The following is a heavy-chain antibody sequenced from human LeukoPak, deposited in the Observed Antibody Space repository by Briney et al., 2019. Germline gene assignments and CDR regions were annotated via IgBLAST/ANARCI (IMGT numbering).Heavy chain of an antibody. V-gene: IGHV3-23*01. J-gene: IGHJ4*02. CDR2: ISGSGGST. CDR1: GFTFSSYA. D-gene: IGHD6-19*01. CDR3: AKSPFSSGWYS. Sequence: GGSLRLSCAASGFTFSSYAMSWVRQAPGMGLEWVSAISGSGGSTYYADSVKGRFTISRDNSKNTLYLQMNSLRAEDTAVYYCAKSPFSSGWYSWGQGTLVTVSS.